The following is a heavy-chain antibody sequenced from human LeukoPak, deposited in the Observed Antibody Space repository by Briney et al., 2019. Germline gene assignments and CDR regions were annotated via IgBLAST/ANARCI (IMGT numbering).Heavy chain of an antibody. CDR2: INHSGST. J-gene: IGHJ4*02. Sequence: SETLSLTCAVYGGSFSGYYWSWIRQPPGKGLEWIGEINHSGSTNYNPSLKSRVTISVDTSKNQSSLKLSSVTAADTAVYYCARSSPGVIPHFTRNLYLTRYYFDYWGQGTLVTVSS. V-gene: IGHV4-34*01. CDR3: ARSSPGVIPHFTRNLYLTRYYFDY. D-gene: IGHD3-10*01. CDR1: GGSFSGYY.